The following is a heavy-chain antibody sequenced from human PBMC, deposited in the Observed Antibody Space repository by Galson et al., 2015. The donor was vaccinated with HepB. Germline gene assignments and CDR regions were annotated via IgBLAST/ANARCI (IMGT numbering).Heavy chain of an antibody. CDR1: GFTFSDYG. CDR3: VREQYGDDDAFDI. V-gene: IGHV3-33*01. Sequence: PLRLSCAASGFTFSDYGMHWVRQAPGKGLEWVGVIWYDGSNKYYSDSVKDRFTISRDNSKDRMHLEMNSLRAEDTAVYYCVREQYGDDDAFDIWGQGTMVTVSS. D-gene: IGHD4-17*01. J-gene: IGHJ3*02. CDR2: IWYDGSNK.